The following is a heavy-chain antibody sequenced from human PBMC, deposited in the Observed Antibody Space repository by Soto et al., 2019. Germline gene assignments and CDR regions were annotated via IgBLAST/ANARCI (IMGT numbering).Heavy chain of an antibody. CDR2: MNPNSGNT. Sequence: ASVKVSCKASGYTFTSYDINWVRQATGQGLEWMGWMNPNSGNTGYAQKFQGRVTMTRNTSISTAYMELSSLRSEDTAVYYCARAASGYDKYYYYYYGMDVWGQGTTVTVSS. J-gene: IGHJ6*02. D-gene: IGHD5-12*01. V-gene: IGHV1-8*01. CDR1: GYTFTSYD. CDR3: ARAASGYDKYYYYYYGMDV.